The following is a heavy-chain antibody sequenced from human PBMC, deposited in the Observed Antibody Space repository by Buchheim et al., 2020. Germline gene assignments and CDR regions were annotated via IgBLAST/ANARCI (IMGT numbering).Heavy chain of an antibody. CDR1: GGSISSYY. J-gene: IGHJ6*02. V-gene: IGHV4-59*01. Sequence: QVQLQESGPGLVKPSETLSLTCTVSGGSISSYYWSWLRQPPGKGLEWIGYIYYSGSTNYNPSLKSRVTISVDTSKNQFSLKLSSVTAADTAVYYCARVNSSGWYYYYGMDVWGQGTT. CDR2: IYYSGST. CDR3: ARVNSSGWYYYYGMDV. D-gene: IGHD6-19*01.